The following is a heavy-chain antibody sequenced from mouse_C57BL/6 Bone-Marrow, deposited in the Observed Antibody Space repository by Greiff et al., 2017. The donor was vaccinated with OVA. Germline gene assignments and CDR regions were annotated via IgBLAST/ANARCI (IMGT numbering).Heavy chain of an antibody. Sequence: EVQLVESGPELVKPGASVKISCKASGYSFTGYYMNWVKQSPEKSLEWIGEINPSTGGTTYNQKFKAKATLTVDKSSSTAYMQLKSLTYEDSAVYYCARGGTSPFAYWGQGTLVTVSA. CDR2: INPSTGGT. D-gene: IGHD4-1*01. J-gene: IGHJ3*01. CDR3: ARGGTSPFAY. V-gene: IGHV1-42*01. CDR1: GYSFTGYY.